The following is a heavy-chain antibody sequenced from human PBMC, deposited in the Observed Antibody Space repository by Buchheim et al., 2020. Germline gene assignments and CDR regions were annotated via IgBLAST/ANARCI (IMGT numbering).Heavy chain of an antibody. D-gene: IGHD2-2*02. CDR3: ARGGGDIVVVPASIHVHYLDV. Sequence: QVQLVQSGAEVKKPGASVKVSCKASGYTFSNYYIHWLRQAPGQGLEWMGIVNSSGGGTSYPQKFQGRVTMTRDTSTSTVYMELSSQRSEDTAVYYCARGGGDIVVVPASIHVHYLDVWGKGTT. V-gene: IGHV1-46*01. CDR2: VNSSGGGT. CDR1: GYTFSNYY. J-gene: IGHJ6*03.